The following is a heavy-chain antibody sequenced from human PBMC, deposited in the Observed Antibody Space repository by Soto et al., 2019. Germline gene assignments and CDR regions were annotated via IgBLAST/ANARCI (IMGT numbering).Heavy chain of an antibody. CDR3: ASLMGYGDYYYYYGVDV. CDR1: GGSISSSNW. J-gene: IGHJ6*02. Sequence: NPSETLSLTCAVSGGSISSSNWWSWVRQPPGKGLEWIGEIYHSGSTNYNPSLKSRVTISVDKSKNQFSLKLSSVTAADTAVYYCASLMGYGDYYYYYGVDVWGQGTTATVSS. CDR2: IYHSGST. D-gene: IGHD4-17*01. V-gene: IGHV4-4*02.